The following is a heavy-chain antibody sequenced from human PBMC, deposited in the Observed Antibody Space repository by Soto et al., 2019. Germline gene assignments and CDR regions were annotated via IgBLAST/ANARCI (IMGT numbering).Heavy chain of an antibody. CDR2: IYYSGST. CDR1: GGSISSGGYY. J-gene: IGHJ6*02. Sequence: QVQLQESGPGLVKPSQTLSLTCTVSGGSISSGGYYWSWIRQHPGKGLEWIGYIYYSGSTYYNPSLKSRVTISVDTSENQFSLKLSSVTAADTAVYYCARNAAARNYYYYGMDVWGQGTTVTVSS. D-gene: IGHD6-13*01. V-gene: IGHV4-31*03. CDR3: ARNAAARNYYYYGMDV.